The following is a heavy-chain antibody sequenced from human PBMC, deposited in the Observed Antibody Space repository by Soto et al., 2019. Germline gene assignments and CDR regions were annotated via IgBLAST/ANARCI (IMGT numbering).Heavy chain of an antibody. CDR1: GFTFSSYG. J-gene: IGHJ4*02. CDR3: AKASVLLAWFGELIYIDY. D-gene: IGHD3-10*01. Sequence: PGGSLRLSCAASGFTFSSYGMHWVRQAPGKGLEWVAVISYDGSNKYYADSVKGRFTISRDNSKNTLYLQMNSLRAEDTAVYYCAKASVLLAWFGELIYIDYWGQGTLVTVYS. V-gene: IGHV3-30*18. CDR2: ISYDGSNK.